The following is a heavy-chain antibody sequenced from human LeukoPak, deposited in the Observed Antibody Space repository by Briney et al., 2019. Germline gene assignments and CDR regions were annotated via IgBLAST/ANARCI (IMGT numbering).Heavy chain of an antibody. J-gene: IGHJ4*02. CDR1: GGSISSSNW. CDR2: IYHSGST. D-gene: IGHD4-23*01. CDR3: ARMSTVVTRGVFDY. Sequence: SETLSLTCAVSGGSISSSNWWSWVRQPPGKGLEWIGEIYHSGSTNYNPSLKSRVTMSVDTSKNQFSLKLSSVTAADTAVYYCARMSTVVTRGVFDYWGQGTLVTVSS. V-gene: IGHV4-4*02.